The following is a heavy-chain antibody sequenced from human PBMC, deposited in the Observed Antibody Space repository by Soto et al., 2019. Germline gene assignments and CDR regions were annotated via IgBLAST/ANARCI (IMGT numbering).Heavy chain of an antibody. V-gene: IGHV3-33*08. CDR1: GFTFSSYG. D-gene: IGHD3-10*01. CDR3: ARVDFYGSGSFYKGGYFNY. J-gene: IGHJ4*02. CDR2: IWYDGSNK. Sequence: GGSLRLSCAASGFTFSSYGMHWVRQAPGKGLEWVAGIWYDGSNKYYGGSVKGRFTISRDNSRNTVYLQMNSLRAEDTAVYYCARVDFYGSGSFYKGGYFNYWGQGTLVTVSS.